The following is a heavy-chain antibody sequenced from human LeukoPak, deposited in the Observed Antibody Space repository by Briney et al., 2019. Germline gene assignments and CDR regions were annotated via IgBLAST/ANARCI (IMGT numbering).Heavy chain of an antibody. CDR3: ARDPGVVRGVIQNYFEY. J-gene: IGHJ4*02. D-gene: IGHD3-10*01. Sequence: GGSLRLSCAASGLTVSSDYLAWVRQAPGKGLEWISVFYGGGATYYAASLKGRFTISRDNSKNTLYLQMNSLRAEDTAVYYCARDPGVVRGVIQNYFEYWGQGALVTVSS. V-gene: IGHV3-53*05. CDR1: GLTVSSDY. CDR2: FYGGGAT.